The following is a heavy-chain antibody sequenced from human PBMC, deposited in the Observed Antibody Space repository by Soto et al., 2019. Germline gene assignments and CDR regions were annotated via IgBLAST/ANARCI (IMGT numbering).Heavy chain of an antibody. J-gene: IGHJ6*02. CDR1: GGTLSSYS. D-gene: IGHD5-18*01. CDR3: ASPLDTAMVGPYYYGMDV. V-gene: IGHV1-69*13. Sequence: ASVNVSCKSSGGTLSSYSISWVRQAPGQGLEWMGGIIPIFGTANYAQKFQGRVTITADESTSTAYMELSSLRSEDTAVYYCASPLDTAMVGPYYYGMDVWGQGTTVTVSS. CDR2: IIPIFGTA.